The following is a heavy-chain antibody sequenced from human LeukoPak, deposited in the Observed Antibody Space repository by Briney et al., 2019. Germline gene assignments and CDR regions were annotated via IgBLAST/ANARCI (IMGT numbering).Heavy chain of an antibody. CDR3: ARGGLFKYFFDY. J-gene: IGHJ4*02. V-gene: IGHV3-74*01. Sequence: GGSLRPSCAASGFTFSSHWMHWVRQTPGKGLVWVSRINTDESKINHADSVKGRFTISRDNAKNMLYLQMNSLRAEDTAVYYCARGGLFKYFFDYWGQGTPVTVSS. CDR1: GFTFSSHW. D-gene: IGHD2-15*01. CDR2: INTDESKI.